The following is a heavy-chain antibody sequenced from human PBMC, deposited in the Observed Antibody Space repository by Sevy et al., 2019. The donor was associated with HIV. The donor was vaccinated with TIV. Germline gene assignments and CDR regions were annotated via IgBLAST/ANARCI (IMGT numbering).Heavy chain of an antibody. CDR2: ISYTSTTI. D-gene: IGHD3-3*01. J-gene: IGHJ6*02. Sequence: GGSLRLSCAVSGFTFNTYNMNWVRQAPGKGLEWVSYISYTSTTIYYGDSVKGRFTISRDNAKNTLYLQMNSLRDEDTAVYYCASSDATSRIGYYYFAMDFWGQGTSVTVSS. CDR3: ASSDATSRIGYYYFAMDF. V-gene: IGHV3-48*02. CDR1: GFTFNTYN.